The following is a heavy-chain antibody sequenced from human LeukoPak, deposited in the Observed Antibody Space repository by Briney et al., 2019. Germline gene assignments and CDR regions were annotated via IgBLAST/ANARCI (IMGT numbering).Heavy chain of an antibody. CDR2: IYPGDSDT. Sequence: GESLKISCKGSEYSFTSYWIGWVRQMPGKGLEWMGIIYPGDSDTRYSPSFQGQVTISADKSISTAYLQWSSLKASDTAMYYCATIVYGSGIYDAFDIWGQGTMVTVSS. D-gene: IGHD3-10*01. J-gene: IGHJ3*02. V-gene: IGHV5-51*01. CDR1: EYSFTSYW. CDR3: ATIVYGSGIYDAFDI.